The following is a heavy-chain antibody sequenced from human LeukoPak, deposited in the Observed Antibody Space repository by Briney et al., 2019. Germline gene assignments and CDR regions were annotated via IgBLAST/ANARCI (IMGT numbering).Heavy chain of an antibody. V-gene: IGHV3-73*01. CDR2: IRSKANSYAT. Sequence: PGGSLRLSCAASGFTFSGSAMHWVRQASGKGLEWVGRIRSKANSYATAYAASVKGRFTISRDDSKNTAYLQMNSLKTEDTAVYYCARGGDSSGYYYPGCAFDIWGQGTMVTVSS. CDR1: GFTFSGSA. J-gene: IGHJ3*02. D-gene: IGHD3-22*01. CDR3: ARGGDSSGYYYPGCAFDI.